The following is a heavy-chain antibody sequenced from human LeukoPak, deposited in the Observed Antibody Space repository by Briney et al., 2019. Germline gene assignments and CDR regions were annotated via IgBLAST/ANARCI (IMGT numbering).Heavy chain of an antibody. V-gene: IGHV3-23*01. J-gene: IGHJ4*02. CDR1: GFTFSSYA. CDR3: AKGGIVGATTGGDIDY. Sequence: GSLRLSCAASGFTFSSYAMSWVRQAPGKGLEWVSAISGSGGSTYYADSVKGRFTISRDNSKNTLYLQMNSLIAEDTAVYYCAKGGIVGATTGGDIDYWGQGTLVTVSS. CDR2: ISGSGGST. D-gene: IGHD1-26*01.